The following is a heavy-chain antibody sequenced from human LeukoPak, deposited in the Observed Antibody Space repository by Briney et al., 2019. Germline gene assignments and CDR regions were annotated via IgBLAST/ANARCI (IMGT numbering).Heavy chain of an antibody. J-gene: IGHJ4*02. Sequence: GGSLRLSCVASGFIVSNNYMSWVRQAPGMGLEWVSTIYRGGSSFYADSVKGRFTISRDNSKNTLYPQMDSLRAEDTAVYYCASDLSTWFDWGQGTQVTVAS. CDR3: ASDLSTWFD. V-gene: IGHV3-66*01. D-gene: IGHD6-13*01. CDR1: GFIVSNNY. CDR2: IYRGGSS.